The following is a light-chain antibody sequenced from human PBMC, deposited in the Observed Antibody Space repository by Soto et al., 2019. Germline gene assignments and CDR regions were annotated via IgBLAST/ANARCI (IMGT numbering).Light chain of an antibody. CDR2: GAS. V-gene: IGKV3-15*01. CDR1: QSVGSK. CDR3: QQYNNWPWT. J-gene: IGKJ1*01. Sequence: ETVMTQSPATLSVSPGERATLSCRASQSVGSKVAWYQQKPGQAPSLLIYGASTRASGIPLRFSGSGSGTEFTLTISSLQSEDFAVYYCQQYNNWPWTFGQGTKVDIK.